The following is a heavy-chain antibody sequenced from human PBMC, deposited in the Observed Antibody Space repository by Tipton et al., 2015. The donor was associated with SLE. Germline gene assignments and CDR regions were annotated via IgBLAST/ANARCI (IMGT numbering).Heavy chain of an antibody. D-gene: IGHD3-3*01. CDR1: GGSISSYY. Sequence: GLVKPSETLSLTCTVSGGSISSYYWSWIRQPPGKGLEWIGYIYYSGSTNYNPSLKSRVTISVDTSKNQFSLKLSSVTAADTAVYYCARQPSVDFWSGYYAAFDIWGQGTMVTVSS. CDR3: ARQPSVDFWSGYYAAFDI. J-gene: IGHJ3*02. V-gene: IGHV4-59*08. CDR2: IYYSGST.